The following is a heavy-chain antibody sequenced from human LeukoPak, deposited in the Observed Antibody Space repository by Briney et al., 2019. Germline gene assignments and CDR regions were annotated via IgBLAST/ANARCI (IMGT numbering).Heavy chain of an antibody. CDR1: GDSISSNY. Sequence: SETLSLTCTVSGDSISSNYWSWIRHPAGKGLEWIGRIDTSENTIYNPSLKSRVTMSVDTSKNQFSLKLSSVTAADTAVYYCAKVSNHYLNVVTADNSFDPWGQGTLVTVSS. V-gene: IGHV4-4*07. CDR2: IDTSENT. CDR3: AKVSNHYLNVVTADNSFDP. D-gene: IGHD1-14*01. J-gene: IGHJ5*02.